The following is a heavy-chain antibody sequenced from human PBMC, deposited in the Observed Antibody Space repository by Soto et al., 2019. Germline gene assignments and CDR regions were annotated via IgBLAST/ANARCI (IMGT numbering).Heavy chain of an antibody. CDR3: AKDASSITIFGVVFEQPDYYGIDG. J-gene: IGHJ6*04. CDR1: GFTFDEYA. Sequence: GGSLRLPCAASGFTFDEYAMHWVRKAQGKGLEWVSGISWNSGSIGYADSVKGRVTISRDNAKNSLYLQMNSLRVEDTALYYCAKDASSITIFGVVFEQPDYYGIDGWGKGTTGTVAS. V-gene: IGHV3-9*01. D-gene: IGHD3-3*01. CDR2: ISWNSGSI.